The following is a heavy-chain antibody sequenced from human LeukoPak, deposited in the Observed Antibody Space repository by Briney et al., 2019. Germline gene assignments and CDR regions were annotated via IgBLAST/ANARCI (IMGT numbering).Heavy chain of an antibody. V-gene: IGHV4-59*02. CDR2: IYYSGAT. CDR1: GASVTTYY. Sequence: PSETLSLTCTVSGASVTTYYWSWIRQPPGRGLEWIGYIYYSGATNYNPSLKRRVTISVDTSKNQFSLRLSSVTAADTAVYYCARGTSLDYWGQGTLVTVSS. J-gene: IGHJ4*02. CDR3: ARGTSLDY. D-gene: IGHD1-1*01.